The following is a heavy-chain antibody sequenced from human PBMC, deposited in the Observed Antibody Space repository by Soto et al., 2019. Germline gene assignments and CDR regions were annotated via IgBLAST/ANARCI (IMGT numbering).Heavy chain of an antibody. CDR2: INAGNGNT. Sequence: ASVKVSCKASGYTFTSYAMHWVRQAPGQRLEWMGWINAGNGNTKYSQKFQGRVTITRDTSASTASMELSSLRSENTAVYYSPRGGGVDDAFDIWGQGTMVTVSS. D-gene: IGHD3-10*01. J-gene: IGHJ3*02. CDR3: PRGGGVDDAFDI. V-gene: IGHV1-3*01. CDR1: GYTFTSYA.